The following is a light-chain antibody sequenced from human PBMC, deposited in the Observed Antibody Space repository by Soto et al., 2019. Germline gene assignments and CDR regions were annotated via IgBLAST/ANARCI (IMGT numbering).Light chain of an antibody. CDR3: QVWDATGDQGV. V-gene: IGLV3-21*02. J-gene: IGLJ1*01. Sequence: SYELTQPPSVSVAPGQTATVTCGGNNVGSKSVPWYQQKPGQAPVLVVYDDSDRPSGIPERFSGSNSGNTATLTISRVEAGDEVDYYCQVWDATGDQGVFGTGTKLTVL. CDR1: NVGSKS. CDR2: DDS.